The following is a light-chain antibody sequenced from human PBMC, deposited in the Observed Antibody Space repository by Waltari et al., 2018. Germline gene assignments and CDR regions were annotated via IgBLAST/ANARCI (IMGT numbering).Light chain of an antibody. Sequence: QAVLTQPASLSASPGASASLTCTLRSGINVATYRIYWYQQRPGSPPQFLVRYKSDSDKKQGSGVPSRFSGSKDTSANAGILLLSGLQSEDEADYYCMIVHNSAVVFGGGTKLTVL. CDR3: MIVHNSAVV. V-gene: IGLV5-45*01. J-gene: IGLJ3*02. CDR1: SGINVATYR. CDR2: YKSDSDK.